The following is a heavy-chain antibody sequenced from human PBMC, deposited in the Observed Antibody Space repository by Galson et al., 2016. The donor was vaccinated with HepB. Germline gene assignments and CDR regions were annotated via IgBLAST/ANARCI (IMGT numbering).Heavy chain of an antibody. J-gene: IGHJ4*02. D-gene: IGHD5-24*01. Sequence: SLRLSCAASGFTFSNYAMSWVRQAPGKGLEWVSYISSSSSTIYYADSVKGRFPISRDNAKNSLYVQMNRLRVEDPALYYCARDPGYITAAPFFASWGQGTLVTVSS. CDR3: ARDPGYITAAPFFAS. CDR2: ISSSSSTI. CDR1: GFTFSNYA. V-gene: IGHV3-48*04.